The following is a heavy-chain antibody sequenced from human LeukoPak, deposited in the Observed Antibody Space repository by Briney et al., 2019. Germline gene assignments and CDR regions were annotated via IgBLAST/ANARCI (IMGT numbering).Heavy chain of an antibody. Sequence: VASVKVSCKASGGTFSSYAISWVRQAPGQGLEWMGGIIPIFGTANYAQKFQGRVTITTDESTSTAYMELSSLRPEDTAVYYCARIRRNCSGGSCYTLDYWGQGTLVTVSS. D-gene: IGHD2-15*01. CDR1: GGTFSSYA. CDR3: ARIRRNCSGGSCYTLDY. V-gene: IGHV1-69*05. J-gene: IGHJ4*02. CDR2: IIPIFGTA.